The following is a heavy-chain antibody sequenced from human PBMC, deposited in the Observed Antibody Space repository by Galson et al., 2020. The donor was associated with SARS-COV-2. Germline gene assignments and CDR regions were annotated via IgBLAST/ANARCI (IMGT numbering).Heavy chain of an antibody. Sequence: ASVKVSCKASGYTFTSYGISWVRQAPGQGLEWMGWISAYNGNTNYAQKLQGRVTMTTDTSTSTAYMELRSLRSDDTAVYYCARGGQLLWFGELSPDYSYGMDVWGQGTTVTVSS. CDR2: ISAYNGNT. J-gene: IGHJ6*02. D-gene: IGHD3-10*01. CDR1: GYTFTSYG. CDR3: ARGGQLLWFGELSPDYSYGMDV. V-gene: IGHV1-18*01.